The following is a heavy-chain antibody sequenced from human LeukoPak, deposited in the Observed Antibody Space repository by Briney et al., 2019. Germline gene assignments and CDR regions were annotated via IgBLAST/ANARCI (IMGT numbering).Heavy chain of an antibody. CDR2: IYYSGST. J-gene: IGHJ5*02. CDR3: ARSTFYYDFWSGPPGSWFDP. D-gene: IGHD3-3*01. V-gene: IGHV4-31*03. Sequence: SETLSLTCTVSGGSISSGGYYWSWIRQHPGKGLEWIGYIYYSGSTYYNPSLKSRVTISVDTSKNQFSLKLSSVTAADTAVYYCARSTFYYDFWSGPPGSWFDPWGQGTLVTVSS. CDR1: GGSISSGGYY.